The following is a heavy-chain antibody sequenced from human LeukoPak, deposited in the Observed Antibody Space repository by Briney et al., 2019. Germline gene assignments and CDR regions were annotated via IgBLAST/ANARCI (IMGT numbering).Heavy chain of an antibody. CDR2: INHSGST. D-gene: IGHD3-3*01. J-gene: IGHJ6*02. CDR3: ARGTRGGNYYGMDV. CDR1: GGSFSGHY. Sequence: SENLSLTCAVYGGSFSGHYWSWIRQPPGKGLEWIGEINHSGSTNYNPSLKSRVTLSVDTSKNQFSLNLNSVTAADTAVYYCARGTRGGNYYGMDVWGQGTTVTVS. V-gene: IGHV4-34*01.